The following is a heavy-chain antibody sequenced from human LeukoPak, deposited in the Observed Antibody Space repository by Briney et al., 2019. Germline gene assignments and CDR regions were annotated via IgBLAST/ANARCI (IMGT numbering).Heavy chain of an antibody. J-gene: IGHJ4*02. Sequence: PGGSLRLSCVASGFTFSSRDWMSWVRQAPGKGLEWVGRIKSKTDGGTTDYAAPVKGRFTISRDDSKNTLYLQMNSLKTEDTAVYYCTTDLEQYYDFWSGYYPRYFDYWGQGTLVTVSS. CDR3: TTDLEQYYDFWSGYYPRYFDY. CDR1: GFTFSSRDW. CDR2: IKSKTDGGTT. V-gene: IGHV3-15*01. D-gene: IGHD3-3*01.